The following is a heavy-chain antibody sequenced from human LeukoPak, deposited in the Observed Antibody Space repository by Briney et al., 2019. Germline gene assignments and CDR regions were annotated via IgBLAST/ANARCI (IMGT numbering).Heavy chain of an antibody. CDR3: ARDRSSTTAPPDAFDI. J-gene: IGHJ3*02. D-gene: IGHD2-2*01. CDR1: GFTFSSYS. V-gene: IGHV3-21*01. CDR2: ISSSSSYI. Sequence: KPGGSLRLSCAASGFTFSSYSMNWVRQAPGKGLEWVSSISSSSSYIYYADSVKGRFTISRDNAKNSLYLQMNSLRAEDTAVHYCARDRSSTTAPPDAFDIWGQGTMVTVSS.